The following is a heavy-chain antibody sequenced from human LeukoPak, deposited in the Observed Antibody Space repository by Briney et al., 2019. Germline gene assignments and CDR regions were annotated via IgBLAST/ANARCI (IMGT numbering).Heavy chain of an antibody. CDR3: ARSGAGGAFDI. V-gene: IGHV3-74*01. Sequence: GGSLRLSCAASGFTFDDYAMHWVRQAPGKGLLWVSRIYNDGSRTTYADSVKGRFTISGDNVKNTLFLQMNSLTAEDTAVYYCARSGAGGAFDIWGRGTMVTVSS. CDR1: GFTFDDYA. D-gene: IGHD3-10*01. CDR2: IYNDGSRT. J-gene: IGHJ3*02.